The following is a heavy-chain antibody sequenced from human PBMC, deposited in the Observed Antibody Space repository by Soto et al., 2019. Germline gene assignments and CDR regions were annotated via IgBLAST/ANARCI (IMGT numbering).Heavy chain of an antibody. J-gene: IGHJ5*02. Sequence: PSETLSLACTVSGGSISSGDYYWSWIRQPPGKGLEWIGYIYYSGSTYYNPSLKSRVTISVDTSKNQISLKLSSVTAADTAVYYCARDGGQQLVNWFDPWGQGTLVTVSS. CDR3: ARDGGQQLVNWFDP. D-gene: IGHD6-13*01. V-gene: IGHV4-30-4*01. CDR1: GGSISSGDYY. CDR2: IYYSGST.